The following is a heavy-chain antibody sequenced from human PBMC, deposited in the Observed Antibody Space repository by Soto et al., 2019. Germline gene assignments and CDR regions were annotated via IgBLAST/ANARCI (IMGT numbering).Heavy chain of an antibody. D-gene: IGHD3-22*01. V-gene: IGHV4-31*03. CDR3: ARGYDYDSGGYLFDY. J-gene: IGHJ4*02. Sequence: SETLSLTCSVSGGSVSSNIYYWTWIRQHPGKGPEWIGHIYYSGSTYYYPSLRSRGTISLDMSKNQFSLKLTPVSDADTAVYYCARGYDYDSGGYLFDYWGQGTLVTVSS. CDR1: GGSVSSNIYY. CDR2: IYYSGST.